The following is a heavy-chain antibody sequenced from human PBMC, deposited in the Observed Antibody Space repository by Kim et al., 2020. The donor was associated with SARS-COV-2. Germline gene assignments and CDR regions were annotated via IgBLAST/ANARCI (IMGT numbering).Heavy chain of an antibody. CDR1: GGSFSGYY. CDR3: ARLFLNYLSWFDP. D-gene: IGHD3-10*01. J-gene: IGHJ5*02. CDR2: INHSGST. V-gene: IGHV4-34*01. Sequence: SETLSLTCAVYGGSFSGYYWSWIRQPPGKGLEWIGEINHSGSTNYNPSLKSRVTISVDTSKNQFSLKLSSVTAADTAVYYCARLFLNYLSWFDPWGQGTLVTVSS.